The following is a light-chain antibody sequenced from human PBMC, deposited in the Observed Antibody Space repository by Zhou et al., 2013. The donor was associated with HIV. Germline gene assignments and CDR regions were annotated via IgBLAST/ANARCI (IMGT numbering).Light chain of an antibody. CDR2: AAS. J-gene: IGKJ2*01. CDR3: QQSYSVPPT. Sequence: DIQMTQSPSSLSASVGDRVTITCRASQDITHYLAWFQQKPGQAPKSLIYAASSLQSGVPSRFSGSGSGADFTLTINSLQPEDFATYFCQQSYSVPPTFGQGTKAGD. CDR1: QDITHY. V-gene: IGKV1-16*01.